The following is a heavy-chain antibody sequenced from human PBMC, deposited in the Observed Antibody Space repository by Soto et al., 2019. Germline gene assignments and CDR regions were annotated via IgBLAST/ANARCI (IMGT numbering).Heavy chain of an antibody. CDR2: ISSSSSYI. J-gene: IGHJ3*02. CDR1: GFTFSSYS. D-gene: IGHD6-13*01. CDR3: ARSGSSSGPNDAFDI. Sequence: WGSLRLSCAASGFTFSSYSMNWVRQAPGKGLEWVSSISSSSSYIYYADSVKGRFTISRDNAKNSLYLQMNSLRAEDTAVYYCARSGSSSGPNDAFDIWGQGTMVTV. V-gene: IGHV3-21*01.